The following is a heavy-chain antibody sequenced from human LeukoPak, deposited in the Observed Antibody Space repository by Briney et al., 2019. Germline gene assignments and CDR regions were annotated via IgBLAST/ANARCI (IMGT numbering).Heavy chain of an antibody. CDR2: MSGGGGTT. CDR3: AKFPTISSSSSNY. V-gene: IGHV3-23*01. Sequence: PGGSLRLSCVASGNTFRSYTMTWVRQAPGRGLEWVSSMSGGGGTTYYADSVKGRFTISRDNSKNTLYLQMNSLRVEDTAIYLCAKFPTISSSSSNYRGQGTLVTVSS. D-gene: IGHD6-19*01. J-gene: IGHJ4*02. CDR1: GNTFRSYT.